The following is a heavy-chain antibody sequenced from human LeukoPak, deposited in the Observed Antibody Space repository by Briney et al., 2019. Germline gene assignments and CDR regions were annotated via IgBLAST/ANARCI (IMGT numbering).Heavy chain of an antibody. J-gene: IGHJ4*02. Sequence: GGSLRLSCAASGFTFSSYWMHWVRQAPGKGLVWVSRINSDGSSTSYADSVKCRFTISRDNAKNTLYLQMNSLGAEDTAVYYCAREWSGSYYSRSFDYWGQGTLVTVSS. CDR2: INSDGSST. D-gene: IGHD1-26*01. CDR1: GFTFSSYW. CDR3: AREWSGSYYSRSFDY. V-gene: IGHV3-74*01.